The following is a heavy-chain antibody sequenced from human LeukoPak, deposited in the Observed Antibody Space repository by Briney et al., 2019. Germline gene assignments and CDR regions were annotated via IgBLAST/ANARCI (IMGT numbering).Heavy chain of an antibody. V-gene: IGHV4-59*01. D-gene: IGHD6-19*01. CDR3: ARDRSERGSIGWTYAFDI. Sequence: PSETLSLTCTVSGGSISSYYWSWIRRPPGKGLEWIGYIYYSGSTNYNPSLRSRVTISVDTSKNQFSLKLSSVTAADTAVYYCARDRSERGSIGWTYAFDIWGQGTMVTVSS. J-gene: IGHJ3*02. CDR1: GGSISSYY. CDR2: IYYSGST.